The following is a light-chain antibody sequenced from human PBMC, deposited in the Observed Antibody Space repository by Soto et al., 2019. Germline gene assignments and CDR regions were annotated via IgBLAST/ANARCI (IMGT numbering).Light chain of an antibody. CDR1: QSVSSR. V-gene: IGKV3-15*01. J-gene: IGKJ1*01. CDR3: QQYKDWPTT. CDR2: GAS. Sequence: EIVMTQSPATLSVSPGERATLSCRASQSVSSRLAWYQQKRGQAPRLLIYGASTRATGMPARFSGSGSGTQFTLTISSLQSDDFALYYCQQYKDWPTTFGQGTKVDI.